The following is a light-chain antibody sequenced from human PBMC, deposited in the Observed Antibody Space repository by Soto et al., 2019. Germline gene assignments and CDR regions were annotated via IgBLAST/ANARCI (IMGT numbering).Light chain of an antibody. Sequence: QSALTQPPSASGSPGQSVTISCTGTSSDVGGYNYVSWYQQHPGKAPKLIIYEVSKRPSGVPDRFSGSKSGNTASLTVSGLQAEDEADYYCSSCAGNHHLVFGGGTKVTVL. V-gene: IGLV2-8*01. J-gene: IGLJ2*01. CDR2: EVS. CDR1: SSDVGGYNY. CDR3: SSCAGNHHLV.